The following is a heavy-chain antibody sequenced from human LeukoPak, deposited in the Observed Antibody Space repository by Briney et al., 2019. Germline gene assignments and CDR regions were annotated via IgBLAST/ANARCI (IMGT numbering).Heavy chain of an antibody. CDR3: ARATSGWYYFDY. D-gene: IGHD6-19*01. Sequence: GGSLRLSCAASGFTVSSNYMSWVRQAPGKGLEWVSVIYSGGSTYYADSVKGRFTISRDNSKNTLYLQTNSLRAEDTAVYYCARATSGWYYFDYWGQGTLVTVSS. CDR2: IYSGGST. J-gene: IGHJ4*02. V-gene: IGHV3-53*01. CDR1: GFTVSSNY.